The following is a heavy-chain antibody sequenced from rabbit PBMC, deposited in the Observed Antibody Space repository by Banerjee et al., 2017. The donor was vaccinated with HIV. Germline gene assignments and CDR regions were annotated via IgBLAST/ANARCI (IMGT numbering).Heavy chain of an antibody. V-gene: IGHV1S40*01. CDR2: IAAGSSGTT. Sequence: QSLEESGGGLVQPEGSLTLTCKASGFDFSSNAMCWVRQAPGKGLEWIACIAAGSSGTTYYASWAKGRFTISKTSSTTVTLQMTSLTAADTATYFCGRTLTVPHYFNLWGPGTL. J-gene: IGHJ4*01. CDR1: GFDFSSNA. CDR3: GRTLTVPHYFNL. D-gene: IGHD3-3*01.